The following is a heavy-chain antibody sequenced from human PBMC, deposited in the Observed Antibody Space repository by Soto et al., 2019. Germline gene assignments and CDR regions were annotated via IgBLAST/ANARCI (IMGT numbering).Heavy chain of an antibody. D-gene: IGHD2-15*01. J-gene: IGHJ6*02. CDR2: IIPILGIA. Sequence: QVQLVQSGAEVKKPGSSVKVSCKASGGTFSSYTISWVRQAPGQGLEWMGRIIPILGIANYAQKFQGRVTITADKSTSTAYIELSSQRSEDTAVYYCASPYCSGGSCHGGPLTWDVWGQGTTVTV. CDR1: GGTFSSYT. CDR3: ASPYCSGGSCHGGPLTWDV. V-gene: IGHV1-69*02.